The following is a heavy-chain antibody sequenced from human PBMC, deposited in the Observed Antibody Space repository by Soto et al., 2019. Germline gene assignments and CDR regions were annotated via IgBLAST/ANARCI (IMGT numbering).Heavy chain of an antibody. J-gene: IGHJ6*02. CDR2: IYSGGST. CDR1: GFTVSSNY. Sequence: GGSLRLSCAASGFTVSSNYMSWVRQAPGKGLEWVSIIYSGGSTYYADSVKGRFTISRDNSKNTLYLQMNSLRAEDTAVYYCARSKEPLGMDVWGQGTTATVSS. CDR3: ARSKEPLGMDV. D-gene: IGHD1-26*01. V-gene: IGHV3-53*01.